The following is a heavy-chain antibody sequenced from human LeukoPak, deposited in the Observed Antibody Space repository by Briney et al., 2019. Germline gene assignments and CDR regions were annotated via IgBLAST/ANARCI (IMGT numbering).Heavy chain of an antibody. Sequence: PGGSLRLSCAASGFTFSNYWMTWVRQAPGKGLEWVANINQDGSDKYYVDSVKGRFSISRDNTKNSLFLQMNSLRAEDTAVYYCVVTRTRGDHWGQGTLATVSS. CDR3: VVTRTRGDH. D-gene: IGHD2-21*01. V-gene: IGHV3-7*03. CDR1: GFTFSNYW. J-gene: IGHJ4*02. CDR2: INQDGSDK.